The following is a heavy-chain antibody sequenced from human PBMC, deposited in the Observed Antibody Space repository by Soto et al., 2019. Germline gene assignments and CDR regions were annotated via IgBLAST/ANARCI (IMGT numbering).Heavy chain of an antibody. D-gene: IGHD3-22*01. V-gene: IGHV1-2*02. CDR2: INPNSGGT. CDR1: GYTFTGYY. CDR3: ARVRGYYDSSGPFDY. Sequence: GASVKVSCKASGYTFTGYYMHWVRQAPGQGPEWMGWINPNSGGTNYAQKFQGRVTMTRDTSISTAYMELSRLRSDDTAVYYCARVRGYYDSSGPFDYWGQGTLVTVSS. J-gene: IGHJ4*02.